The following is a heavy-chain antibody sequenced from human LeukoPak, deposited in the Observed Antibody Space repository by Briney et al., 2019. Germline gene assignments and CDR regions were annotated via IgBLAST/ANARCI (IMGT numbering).Heavy chain of an antibody. CDR1: GYTFTSYY. V-gene: IGHV1-3*01. CDR2: INAGNGNT. CDR3: AREGGLLWFGEFRYFDY. Sequence: ASVKVSCKASGYTFTSYYMHWVRQAPGQRLEWMGWINAGNGNTKYSQKFQGRVTITRDTSASTAYMELSSLRSEDTAVYYCAREGGLLWFGEFRYFDYWGQGTLVTVSS. J-gene: IGHJ4*02. D-gene: IGHD3-10*01.